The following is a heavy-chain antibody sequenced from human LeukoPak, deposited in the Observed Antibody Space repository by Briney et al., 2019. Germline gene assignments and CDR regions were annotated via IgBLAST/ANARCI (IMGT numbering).Heavy chain of an antibody. Sequence: GRSLRLSCAASGFTFSSYGMHWVRQAPGNGLEWGAVISYDGSNKYYADSVKGRFTISRDNSKNTLYLQMTSLRAEATAVYYCAKDRVGAPAYYFDYWGQGTLVTVSS. CDR1: GFTFSSYG. D-gene: IGHD1-26*01. CDR3: AKDRVGAPAYYFDY. CDR2: ISYDGSNK. V-gene: IGHV3-30*18. J-gene: IGHJ4*02.